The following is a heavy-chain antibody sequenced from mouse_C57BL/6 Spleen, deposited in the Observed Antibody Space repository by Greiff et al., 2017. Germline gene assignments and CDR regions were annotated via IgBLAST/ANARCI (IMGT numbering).Heavy chain of an antibody. CDR3: ATGGNYGFAY. V-gene: IGHV3-6*01. CDR1: GYSITSGYY. Sequence: EVKLQESGPGLVKPSQSLSLTCSVTGYSITSGYYWNWIRQFPGNKLEWMGYISYDGSNNYNPSLKNRISITRDTSKNQFFLKLNSVTTEDTATYYCATGGNYGFAYWGQGTLVTVSA. CDR2: ISYDGSN. J-gene: IGHJ3*01. D-gene: IGHD2-1*01.